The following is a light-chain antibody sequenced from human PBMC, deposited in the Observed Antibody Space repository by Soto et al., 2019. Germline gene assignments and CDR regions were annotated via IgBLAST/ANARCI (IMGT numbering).Light chain of an antibody. J-gene: IGKJ1*01. CDR1: QSVSNDY. CDR2: GTS. Sequence: EIVLTQSPGTLSLSPGERATLSCRASQSVSNDYLAWYQQKPGQAPRLLIYGTSSRATGIPDRFSGSGSGTDFTLTISRLEPEDFAVYYCHLRETFGQGTKVDIK. CDR3: HLRET. V-gene: IGKV3-20*01.